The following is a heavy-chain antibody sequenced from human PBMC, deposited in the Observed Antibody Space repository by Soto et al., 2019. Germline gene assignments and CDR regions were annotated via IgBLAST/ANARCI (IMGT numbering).Heavy chain of an antibody. Sequence: ASVKVSCKASGYTFSGFYMHWVRQAPGQGFEWMGWINPNSGGTKSAEKFQGRVTMTRDTSISTAYMELSGLTFDDTAVYYCASAAVTGTAGLDFWGQGTQVTVSS. CDR2: INPNSGGT. CDR1: GYTFSGFY. CDR3: ASAAVTGTAGLDF. J-gene: IGHJ4*02. D-gene: IGHD6-19*01. V-gene: IGHV1-2*02.